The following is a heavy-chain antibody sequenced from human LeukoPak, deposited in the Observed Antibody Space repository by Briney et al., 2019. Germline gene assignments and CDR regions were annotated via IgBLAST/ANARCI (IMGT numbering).Heavy chain of an antibody. CDR1: GGTFSSYA. D-gene: IGHD6-13*01. Sequence: SVKVSCKASGGTFSSYAISWVRQAPGQGLEWMGGIIPIFGTANYAQKFQGRVTITTDESTSTAYMELSSLRSEDTAVYYCASVSKPVGHSSSWYWWFDPWGQGTLVTVSS. CDR2: IIPIFGTA. J-gene: IGHJ5*02. CDR3: ASVSKPVGHSSSWYWWFDP. V-gene: IGHV1-69*05.